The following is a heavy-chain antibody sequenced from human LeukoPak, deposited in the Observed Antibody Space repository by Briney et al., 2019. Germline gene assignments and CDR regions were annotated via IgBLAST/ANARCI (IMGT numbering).Heavy chain of an antibody. CDR3: ARGVWYNWNYDY. CDR2: IYYSGST. V-gene: IGHV4-39*07. CDR1: GGSISSSSYY. Sequence: RASETLSLTCTVSGGSISSSSYYWGWIRQPPGKGLEWIGSIYYSGSTNYNPSLKSRVTISVDTSKNQFSLKLSSVTAADTAVYYCARGVWYNWNYDYWGQGTLVTVSS. D-gene: IGHD1-7*01. J-gene: IGHJ4*02.